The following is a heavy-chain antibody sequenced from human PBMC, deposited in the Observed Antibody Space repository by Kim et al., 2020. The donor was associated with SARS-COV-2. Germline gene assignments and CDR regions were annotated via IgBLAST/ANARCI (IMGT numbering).Heavy chain of an antibody. Sequence: SVKVSCKASGGTFSSYAISWVRQAPGQGLEWMGRIIPILGIANYAQKFQGRVTITADKSTSTAYMELSSLRSEDTAVYYCARATPDYRLDYWGQGTLVTVSS. V-gene: IGHV1-69*04. J-gene: IGHJ4*02. CDR2: IIPILGIA. CDR1: GGTFSSYA. D-gene: IGHD4-17*01. CDR3: ARATPDYRLDY.